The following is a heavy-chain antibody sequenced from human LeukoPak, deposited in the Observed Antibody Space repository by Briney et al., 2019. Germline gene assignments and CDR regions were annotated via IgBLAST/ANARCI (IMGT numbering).Heavy chain of an antibody. J-gene: IGHJ4*02. CDR2: ISGSGGST. D-gene: IGHD1-26*01. Sequence: GGSLRLSCAASGFTFSSYAMSWVRQAPGKGLEWVSAISGSGGSTYYADSVKGRFTISRDNSKNTLYLQMNSLRAEDTAVYYCAKLSGSYYRWSPGPPDYWGQGTLVTVSS. CDR3: AKLSGSYYRWSPGPPDY. V-gene: IGHV3-23*01. CDR1: GFTFSSYA.